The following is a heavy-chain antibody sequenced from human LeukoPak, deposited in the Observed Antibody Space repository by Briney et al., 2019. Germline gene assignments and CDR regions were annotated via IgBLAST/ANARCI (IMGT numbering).Heavy chain of an antibody. Sequence: PSETLSLTCAVSGGSISSGGYSWGWIRQPPGKGLEWISYVYYTGITYYNPSLKSRVTMSVDTSKNHFSLKLSSVTAADTAVYYCTSGSYSFYYMDVWGKGTTVTVSS. CDR2: VYYTGIT. J-gene: IGHJ6*03. D-gene: IGHD1-26*01. CDR1: GGSISSGGYS. V-gene: IGHV4-30-4*07. CDR3: TSGSYSFYYMDV.